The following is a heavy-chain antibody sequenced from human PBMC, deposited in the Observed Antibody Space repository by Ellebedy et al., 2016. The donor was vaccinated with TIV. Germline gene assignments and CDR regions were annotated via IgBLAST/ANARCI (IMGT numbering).Heavy chain of an antibody. V-gene: IGHV4-34*01. CDR1: GGSISSYY. CDR3: ARAPGGGNPPFDY. CDR2: INHSGST. D-gene: IGHD4-23*01. Sequence: SETLSLXXTVSGGSISSYYWSWIRQPPGKGLEWIGEINHSGSTNYNPSLKSRVTISVDTSKNQFSLKLSSVTAADTAVYYCARAPGGGNPPFDYWGQGTLVTVSS. J-gene: IGHJ4*02.